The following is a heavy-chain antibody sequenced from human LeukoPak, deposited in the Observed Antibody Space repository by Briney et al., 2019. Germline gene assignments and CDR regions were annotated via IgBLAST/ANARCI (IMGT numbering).Heavy chain of an antibody. CDR2: IVPIYATT. CDR3: ASMVRGALDYYGMDV. CDR1: GGTFRNYV. V-gene: IGHV1-69*13. J-gene: IGHJ6*02. D-gene: IGHD3-10*01. Sequence: SVKVSCKASGGTFRNYVITWVRQAPGQGLEWMGGIVPIYATTNNAQKFQGRVTFTADESTSTVYMELSSPRFEDTAVYYCASMVRGALDYYGMDVWGQGTTVTVSS.